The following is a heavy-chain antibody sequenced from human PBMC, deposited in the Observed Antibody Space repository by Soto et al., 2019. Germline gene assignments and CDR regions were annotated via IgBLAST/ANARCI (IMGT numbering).Heavy chain of an antibody. CDR1: GGSLSSGGYY. CDR2: IYYSGST. CDR3: ARRGYSYGHVDY. Sequence: SETRSLTCTVAGGSLSSGGYYWSWIRQHPGKGLEWSGYIYYSGSTYYNPSLKSRVTISVDTSKNQSSLKLSSVTAADTAVYYCARRGYSYGHVDYWGQGTLVTVSS. D-gene: IGHD5-18*01. V-gene: IGHV4-31*03. J-gene: IGHJ4*02.